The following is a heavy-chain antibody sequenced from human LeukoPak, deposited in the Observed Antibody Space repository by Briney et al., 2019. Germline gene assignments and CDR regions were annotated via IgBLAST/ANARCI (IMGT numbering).Heavy chain of an antibody. V-gene: IGHV1-18*01. CDR2: ISAYNGNT. CDR1: GYTFTSYG. D-gene: IGHD3-10*01. CDR3: ARVTPYGSDFDY. J-gene: IGHJ4*02. Sequence: ASVKVSCKASGYTFTSYGISWVRQAPGQGLEWMGWISAYNGNTNYAHKLQGRVTMTTDTSTSTAYMELRSLRSDDTAVYYCARVTPYGSDFDYWGQGTLVTVSS.